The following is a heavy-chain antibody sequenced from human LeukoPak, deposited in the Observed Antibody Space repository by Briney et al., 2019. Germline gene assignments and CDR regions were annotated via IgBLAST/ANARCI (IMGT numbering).Heavy chain of an antibody. D-gene: IGHD3-3*01. CDR3: ARGRYWFDP. V-gene: IGHV4-38-2*02. CDR2: IYHSGST. J-gene: IGHJ5*02. CDR1: GYSISSGYY. Sequence: SETLSLTCTVSGYSISSGYYWGWIRQPPGKGLEWIGSIYHSGSTYYNPSLKSRVTMSVDTSKNQFSLKLSSVTAADTAVYYCARGRYWFDPWGQGTLVTVSS.